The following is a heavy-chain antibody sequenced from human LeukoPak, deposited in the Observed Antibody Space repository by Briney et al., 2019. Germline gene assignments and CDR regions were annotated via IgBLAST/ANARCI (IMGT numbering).Heavy chain of an antibody. Sequence: SETLSLTCAVYGGSFSGYYWSWIRQPPGKGLEWIGEINHSGGTNYNPSLKSRVTISVDTSKNQFSLKLSSVTAADTAVYYCARRIITLRGFDPWGQGTLVTVSS. CDR1: GGSFSGYY. D-gene: IGHD3-22*01. CDR3: ARRIITLRGFDP. CDR2: INHSGGT. J-gene: IGHJ5*02. V-gene: IGHV4-34*01.